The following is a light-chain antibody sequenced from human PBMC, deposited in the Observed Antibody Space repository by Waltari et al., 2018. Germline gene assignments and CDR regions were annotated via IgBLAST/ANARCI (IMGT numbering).Light chain of an antibody. V-gene: IGKV1-6*01. CDR2: GAS. Sequence: AIQMTQSPSSLSASVGDRVTITCRASQGIRNDLCWYQQKAGKAPKLLIYGASSLRSGVPSRFSGSGSGTEFTLTISSLQPEDFATYYCLQDYNYPWTFGQGTKVEIK. CDR1: QGIRND. J-gene: IGKJ1*01. CDR3: LQDYNYPWT.